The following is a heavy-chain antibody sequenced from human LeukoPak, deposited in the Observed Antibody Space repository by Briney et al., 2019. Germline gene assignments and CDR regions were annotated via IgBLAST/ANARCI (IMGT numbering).Heavy chain of an antibody. D-gene: IGHD1-26*01. J-gene: IGHJ6*02. CDR2: IYCSGST. CDR1: GGSISSYY. V-gene: IGHV4-59*08. Sequence: PSETLSLTCTVSGGSISSYYWSWIRQPPGKGLQLIGYIYCSGSTNYNPSLKSRVTISVDTSKNQFSLKLSSVTAADTAVYYCARHMRGWEPHLHYGMDVWGQGTTVTASS. CDR3: ARHMRGWEPHLHYGMDV.